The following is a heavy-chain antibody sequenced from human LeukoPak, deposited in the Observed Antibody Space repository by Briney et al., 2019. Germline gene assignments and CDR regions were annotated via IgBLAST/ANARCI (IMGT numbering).Heavy chain of an antibody. J-gene: IGHJ3*02. Sequence: ASVKVSCKASGYTFTGYSMHWVRQAPGQGLGWMGWINPNSGGTNYGQKFQGRVTMTRDTSISTAYMELGRLRSDDTAVYYCARDHYCSSTSCYSSAFDIWGQGTMVTVSS. D-gene: IGHD2-2*02. CDR1: GYTFTGYS. CDR2: INPNSGGT. V-gene: IGHV1-2*02. CDR3: ARDHYCSSTSCYSSAFDI.